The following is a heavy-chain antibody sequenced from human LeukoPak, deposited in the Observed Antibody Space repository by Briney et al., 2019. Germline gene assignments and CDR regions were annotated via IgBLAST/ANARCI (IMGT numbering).Heavy chain of an antibody. CDR1: RYTFTGYY. CDR3: ARDHDDILTGYYMADY. V-gene: IGHV1-2*02. Sequence: ASVKVSCKASRYTFTGYYMHWVRQAPGQGLEWMGWINPNSGGTNYAQKFQGRVTMTRDTSISTAYMELSRLRSDDTAVYYCARDHDDILTGYYMADYWGQGTLVTVSS. J-gene: IGHJ4*02. D-gene: IGHD3-9*01. CDR2: INPNSGGT.